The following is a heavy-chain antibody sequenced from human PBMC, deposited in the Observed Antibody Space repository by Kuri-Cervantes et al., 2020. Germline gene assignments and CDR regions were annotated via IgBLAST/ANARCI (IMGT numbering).Heavy chain of an antibody. CDR2: IWYDGSNK. Sequence: GESLKISCAASGFTFSSYSMHWVRQAPGKGLEWVAVIWYDGSNKYYADSVKGRFTISRDNSKNTLYLQMNSLRAEDTAVYYCAKYPPYSSGWNREYYFDYWGQGTLVTVS. D-gene: IGHD6-19*01. CDR3: AKYPPYSSGWNREYYFDY. V-gene: IGHV3-30*02. CDR1: GFTFSSYS. J-gene: IGHJ4*02.